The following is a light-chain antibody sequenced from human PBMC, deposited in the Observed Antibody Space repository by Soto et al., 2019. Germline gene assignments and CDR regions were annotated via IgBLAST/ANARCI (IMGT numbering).Light chain of an antibody. CDR1: STDIGGYNY. CDR3: SSYDANSSRV. CDR2: AVR. V-gene: IGLV2-8*01. J-gene: IGLJ1*01. Sequence: QSALTQPPSASGSLGQSVTISCTGTSTDIGGYNYVSWYQHHPGKATKLIIYAVRNPSSELLGRFCGSKSGTTASPTGSVLLAEEDAYYFGSSYDANSSRVFGSGTKLTVL.